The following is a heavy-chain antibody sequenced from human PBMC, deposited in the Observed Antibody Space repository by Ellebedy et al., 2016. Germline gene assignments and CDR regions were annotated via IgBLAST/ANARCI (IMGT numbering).Heavy chain of an antibody. Sequence: SETLSLXCTVSGGSISSGGYYWSWIRQHPGKGLEWIGYIYYSGSTYYNPSLKSRVTISVDTSKNQFSLKLSSVTAADTAVYYCARDGRLSYFDYWGQGTLVTVSS. CDR3: ARDGRLSYFDY. CDR2: IYYSGST. J-gene: IGHJ4*02. V-gene: IGHV4-31*03. CDR1: GGSISSGGYY.